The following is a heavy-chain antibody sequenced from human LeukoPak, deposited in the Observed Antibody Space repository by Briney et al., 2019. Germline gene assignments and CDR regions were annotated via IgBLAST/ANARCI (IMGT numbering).Heavy chain of an antibody. Sequence: ASVKVSCKASGYTFTSYDINWVRQATGQGLEWMGWMNPNSGNTGYAQKFQGRVIMTRNTSISTAYMELSSLRSEDTAVYYCARLPPYDILTGYSSYYGMDVWGQGTTVTVSS. CDR3: ARLPPYDILTGYSSYYGMDV. J-gene: IGHJ6*02. CDR2: MNPNSGNT. V-gene: IGHV1-8*01. D-gene: IGHD3-9*01. CDR1: GYTFTSYD.